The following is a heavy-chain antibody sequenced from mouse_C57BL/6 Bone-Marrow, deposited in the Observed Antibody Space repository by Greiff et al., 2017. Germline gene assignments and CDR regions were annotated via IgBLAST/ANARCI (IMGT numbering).Heavy chain of an antibody. CDR3: ARDYYSFDY. Sequence: LQESGPGLVKPSQSLSLTCSVTGYSITSGYYWNWIRQFPGNKLEWMGYISYDGSNNYNPSLKNRISITRDTSKNQFVLKLNSVTTEDTATYYCARDYYSFDYWGQGTTLTVSS. CDR1: GYSITSGYY. V-gene: IGHV3-6*01. D-gene: IGHD2-12*01. CDR2: ISYDGSN. J-gene: IGHJ2*01.